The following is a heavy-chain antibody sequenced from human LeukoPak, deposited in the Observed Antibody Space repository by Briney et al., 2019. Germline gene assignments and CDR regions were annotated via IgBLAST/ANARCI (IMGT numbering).Heavy chain of an antibody. Sequence: GASLQISCKASGYTFSTSWIGWVRQMRGKGLEWMGIIYPGDSDTRYSPSFQGQVTISVDRSITTAYLQWSSLKASDTAMYYCTRNRVGVLEWLSRWDAFDIWGQGTMVTVST. CDR2: IYPGDSDT. D-gene: IGHD3-3*01. J-gene: IGHJ3*02. CDR3: TRNRVGVLEWLSRWDAFDI. CDR1: GYTFSTSW. V-gene: IGHV5-51*01.